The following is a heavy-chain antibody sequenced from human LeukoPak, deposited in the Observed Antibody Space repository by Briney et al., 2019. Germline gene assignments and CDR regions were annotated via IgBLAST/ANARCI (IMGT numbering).Heavy chain of an antibody. CDR1: GYTFTSYY. CDR3: ARSVEPKTRNYYYYYGMDV. J-gene: IGHJ6*04. CDR2: INPSGGST. V-gene: IGHV1-46*01. Sequence: GASVKVSCKASGYTFTSYYMHWVRQAPGQGLEWMGIINPSGGSTSYAQKFQGRDTMTRDTSTSTVYMELSSLRSEDTAVYYCARSVEPKTRNYYYYYGMDVWGKGTTVTVSS. D-gene: IGHD2-2*01.